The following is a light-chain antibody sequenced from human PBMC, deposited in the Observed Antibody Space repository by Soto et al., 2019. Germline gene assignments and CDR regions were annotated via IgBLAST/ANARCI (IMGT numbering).Light chain of an antibody. V-gene: IGKV1-39*01. CDR2: ATS. CDR3: QQSYTTPWT. Sequence: DIQMTQSPFSLSASVGDRVTITCRASQSISNYLNWYQQKPGRAPKLLIYATSNLQSGVPSRFSGSASGTDFTLTVSRLQPEDFATYYCQQSYTTPWTFGQGTKVDIK. CDR1: QSISNY. J-gene: IGKJ1*01.